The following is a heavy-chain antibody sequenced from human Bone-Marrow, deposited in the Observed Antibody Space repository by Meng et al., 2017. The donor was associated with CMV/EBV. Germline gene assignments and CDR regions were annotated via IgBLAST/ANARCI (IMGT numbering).Heavy chain of an antibody. V-gene: IGHV3-15*01. CDR2: IKSKTDGGTT. Sequence: GESLKISCAASGFTFSNAWMSWVRQAPGKGLEWVGRIKSKTDGGTTDYAAPVKGRFTISRGDSKNTLYLQMNSLKTEDTAVYYCTTGGVVPAAIGPDYWGQGTLVTVSS. CDR3: TTGGVVPAAIGPDY. CDR1: GFTFSNAW. D-gene: IGHD2-2*01. J-gene: IGHJ4*02.